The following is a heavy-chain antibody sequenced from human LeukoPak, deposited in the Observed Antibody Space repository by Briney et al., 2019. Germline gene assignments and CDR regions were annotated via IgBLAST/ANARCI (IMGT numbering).Heavy chain of an antibody. CDR2: IIPILGIA. CDR1: GGTFSSYA. D-gene: IGHD3-22*01. J-gene: IGHJ5*02. CDR3: ARGNYYDSSGPTHLVRFDP. Sequence: SVKVSCKASGGTFSSYAISCVRQAPGQGLEWMGRIIPILGIANYAQKFQGRVTITADKSTSTAYMELSSLRSEDTAVYYCARGNYYDSSGPTHLVRFDPWGQGTLVTVSS. V-gene: IGHV1-69*04.